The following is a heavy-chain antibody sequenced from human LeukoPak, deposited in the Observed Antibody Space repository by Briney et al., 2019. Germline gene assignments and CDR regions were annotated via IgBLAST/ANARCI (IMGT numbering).Heavy chain of an antibody. CDR2: ISDDGKKA. Sequence: GGSLRLSCAESGFTFTSHWMHWVRQAPGKGLVWVSHISDDGKKANYADSVKGRFTISRDNSKNTLYLQMNSLRAEDTAVYYCSFRLPYSSGWCSRYFDYWGQGTLVTVSS. J-gene: IGHJ4*02. CDR3: SFRLPYSSGWCSRYFDY. V-gene: IGHV3-74*01. D-gene: IGHD6-19*01. CDR1: GFTFTSHW.